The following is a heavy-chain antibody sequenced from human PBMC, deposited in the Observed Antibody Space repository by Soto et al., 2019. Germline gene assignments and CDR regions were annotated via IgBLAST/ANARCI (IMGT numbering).Heavy chain of an antibody. CDR1: GFTFSSYG. V-gene: IGHV3-23*01. D-gene: IGHD1-7*01. J-gene: IGHJ4*02. CDR2: SSATGAGT. CDR3: AKARRAGGNYGFYSDF. Sequence: PGGSLRLSCAASGFTFSSYGMTWVRQAPGKGLEWVSFSSATGAGTYYADSVTGRFTISRDNSKNTLYLQMTSLRADDTAVYYCAKARRAGGNYGFYSDFWGQGALVTVSS.